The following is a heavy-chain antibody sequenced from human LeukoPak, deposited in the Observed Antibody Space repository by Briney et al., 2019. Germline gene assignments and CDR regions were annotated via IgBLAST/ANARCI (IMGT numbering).Heavy chain of an antibody. V-gene: IGHV1-18*01. CDR1: GYTLTSYG. J-gene: IGHJ4*02. D-gene: IGHD4-17*01. Sequence: ASVKVSCKASGYTLTSYGISWVRQAPGQGLEWMGWISAYNGNTNYAQKLQGRVTMTTDTSTSTAYMDLRSLRSDDTAMYYCARVTVTTPFDYWGQGTLVTVSS. CDR2: ISAYNGNT. CDR3: ARVTVTTPFDY.